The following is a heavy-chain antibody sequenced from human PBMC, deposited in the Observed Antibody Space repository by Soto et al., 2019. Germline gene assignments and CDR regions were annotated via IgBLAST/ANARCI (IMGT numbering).Heavy chain of an antibody. J-gene: IGHJ5*02. CDR2: IYYSGST. CDR1: GGTINSGDYF. CDR3: AGTAAPNWFDP. V-gene: IGHV4-61*08. Sequence: SETLSLTCSVSGGTINSGDYFWSWIRQPPGKGLEWIGYIYYSGSTNYNPSLKSRVTISVDTSKNQFSLKLSSVTAADTAVYYCAGTAAPNWFDPWGQGTLVTVSS. D-gene: IGHD6-6*01.